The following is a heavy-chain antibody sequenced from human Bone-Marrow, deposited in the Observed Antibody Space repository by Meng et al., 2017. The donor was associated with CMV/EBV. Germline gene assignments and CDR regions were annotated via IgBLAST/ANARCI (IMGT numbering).Heavy chain of an antibody. CDR1: GFTFSGYA. D-gene: IGHD2-15*01. CDR3: AKDRRYCSGGSCYSVQYYFDY. CDR2: ISGSGGST. J-gene: IGHJ4*02. V-gene: IGHV3-23*01. Sequence: GESLKISCAASGFTFSGYAMSWVRQAPGKGLEWVSAISGSGGSTYYADSVKGRFTISRDNSKNTLYLQMNSLRAEDTAVYYCAKDRRYCSGGSCYSVQYYFDYWGQGTLVTVSS.